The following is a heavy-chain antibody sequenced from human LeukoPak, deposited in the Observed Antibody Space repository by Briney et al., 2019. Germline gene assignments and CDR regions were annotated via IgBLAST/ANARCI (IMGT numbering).Heavy chain of an antibody. J-gene: IGHJ3*01. CDR2: ISSSSNYI. V-gene: IGHV3-21*01. D-gene: IGHD1-1*01. Sequence: GGSLRLSCAASGFTFSSYSMNWVRQAPGKGLEWVSSISSSSNYIYYADSVKGRFTISRDNAKGSLSLQMNSLTAEDTAVYFCARDGYNSANGIDVWGQGTMVTVSS. CDR1: GFTFSSYS. CDR3: ARDGYNSANGIDV.